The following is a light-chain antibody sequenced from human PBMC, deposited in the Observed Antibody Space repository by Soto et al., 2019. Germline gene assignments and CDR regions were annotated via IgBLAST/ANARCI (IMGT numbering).Light chain of an antibody. CDR2: DVS. J-gene: IGLJ2*01. CDR1: SSDVGGYNY. Sequence: QSALTQPASVSGSPGQSITISCTGISSDVGGYNYVSWYQQHPDKAPKLMIYDVSNRRSGVSNRFSGSKSGNTASLTISGLQAEDAADYYCYSYTSSSTVLFGGGTKLTVL. CDR3: YSYTSSSTVL. V-gene: IGLV2-14*01.